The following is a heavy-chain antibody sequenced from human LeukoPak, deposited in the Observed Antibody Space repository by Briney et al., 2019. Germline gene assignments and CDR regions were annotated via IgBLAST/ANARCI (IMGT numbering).Heavy chain of an antibody. J-gene: IGHJ4*02. V-gene: IGHV4-39*07. CDR3: AKLNNYDLMIDY. CDR1: GGSISSSSYY. Sequence: SETLSLTCTVSGGSISSSSYYWGWIRQPPGTGLEWIGSIYYSGSTYYNASLKSRVTISVDTSKNQFSLKLSSVTAADTAVYYCAKLNNYDLMIDYWGQGTLVTVSS. CDR2: IYYSGST. D-gene: IGHD3-3*01.